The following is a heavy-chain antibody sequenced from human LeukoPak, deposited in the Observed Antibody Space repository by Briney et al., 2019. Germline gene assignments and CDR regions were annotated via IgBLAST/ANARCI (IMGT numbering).Heavy chain of an antibody. Sequence: GGSLRLSCAASGFTFSSYAMHWVRQAPGKGLEWVAVISYDGSNKYYADSVKGRFTISRDNSKNTLYLQMNSPRAEDTAVYYCARAGTYCGGDCYSSSIDYWGQGTLVTVSS. D-gene: IGHD2-21*02. CDR2: ISYDGSNK. V-gene: IGHV3-30-3*01. J-gene: IGHJ4*02. CDR1: GFTFSSYA. CDR3: ARAGTYCGGDCYSSSIDY.